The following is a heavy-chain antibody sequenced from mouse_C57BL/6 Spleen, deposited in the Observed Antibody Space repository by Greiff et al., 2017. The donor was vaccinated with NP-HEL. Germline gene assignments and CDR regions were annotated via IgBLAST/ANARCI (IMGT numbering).Heavy chain of an antibody. J-gene: IGHJ2*01. Sequence: VHLVESGAELVKPGASVKISCKASGYAFSSYWMNWVKQRPGKGLEWIGQIYPGDGDTNYNGKFKGKATLTADKSSSTAYMQLSSLTSEDSAVYFCAIDSSGYEGYFDYWGQGTTLTVSS. D-gene: IGHD3-2*02. V-gene: IGHV1-80*01. CDR2: IYPGDGDT. CDR3: AIDSSGYEGYFDY. CDR1: GYAFSSYW.